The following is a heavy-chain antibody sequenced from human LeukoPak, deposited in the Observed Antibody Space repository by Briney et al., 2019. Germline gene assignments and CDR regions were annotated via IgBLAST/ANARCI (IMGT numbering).Heavy chain of an antibody. CDR2: MNPNSGNT. Sequence: ASVKVSCKASGYTFTSYDINWVRQATGQGLEWMGWMNPNSGNTGYAQKFQGRVTMTRNTSISTAYMELSSLRSEDTAVYYCAIVGATKQGAFDIWGQGTMVTVSS. J-gene: IGHJ3*02. D-gene: IGHD1-26*01. CDR1: GYTFTSYD. V-gene: IGHV1-8*01. CDR3: AIVGATKQGAFDI.